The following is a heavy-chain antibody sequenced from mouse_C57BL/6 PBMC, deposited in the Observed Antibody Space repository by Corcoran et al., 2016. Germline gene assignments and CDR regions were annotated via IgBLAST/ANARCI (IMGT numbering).Heavy chain of an antibody. CDR2: INPNNGGT. CDR3: ATTMVTTGLFDY. CDR1: GYTFTDYD. Sequence: VQLQQSGPELVKPGASVRISCKAAGYTFTDYDRNWVKQSHGKSLEWIGDINPNNGGTSYNQKFKGKATLTVDKSSSTAYMELRSLTSEDSAVYYCATTMVTTGLFDYWGQGTTLTVSP. J-gene: IGHJ2*01. D-gene: IGHD2-2*01. V-gene: IGHV1-26*01.